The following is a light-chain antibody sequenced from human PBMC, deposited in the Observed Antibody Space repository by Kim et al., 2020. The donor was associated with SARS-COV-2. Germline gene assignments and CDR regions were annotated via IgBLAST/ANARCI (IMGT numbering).Light chain of an antibody. V-gene: IGKV3-20*01. CDR3: QQYTGSPIT. CDR2: DAS. Sequence: SPGERATLSCRASQSVRSGYLAWYQQKPGQAPRLLIYDASSRATGIPDRFSGSGSGTDFTLTISRLEHEDFAVYYCQQYTGSPITFGQGTRLEIK. J-gene: IGKJ5*01. CDR1: QSVRSGY.